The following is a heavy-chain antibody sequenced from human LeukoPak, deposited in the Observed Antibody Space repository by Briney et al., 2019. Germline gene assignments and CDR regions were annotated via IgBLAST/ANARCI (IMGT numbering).Heavy chain of an antibody. J-gene: IGHJ5*02. V-gene: IGHV4-34*01. CDR3: ARSKGGRGFDP. D-gene: IGHD3-16*01. Sequence: SGTLSLTCAVYGGSFSGYYWSWIRQPPGKGLEWIGEINHSGSTNYNPSLKSRVTISVDTSKNQFSLKLSSVTAADTAVYYCARSKGGRGFDPWGQGTLVTVSS. CDR1: GGSFSGYY. CDR2: INHSGST.